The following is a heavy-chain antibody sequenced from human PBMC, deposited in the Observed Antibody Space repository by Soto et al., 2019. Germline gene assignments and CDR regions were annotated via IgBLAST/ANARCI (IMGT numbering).Heavy chain of an antibody. J-gene: IGHJ6*02. CDR2: ISSSSSYI. D-gene: IGHD6-6*01. CDR3: ARVHLVRTSSYYCGMDV. V-gene: IGHV3-21*01. CDR1: GFTFSSYS. Sequence: GESLKISCAASGFTFSSYSMNWVRQAPGKGLEWVSSISSSSSYIYYADSVKGRFTISRDNAKNSLYLQMNSLRAEDTAVYHCARVHLVRTSSYYCGMDVWGPGTTVTVSS.